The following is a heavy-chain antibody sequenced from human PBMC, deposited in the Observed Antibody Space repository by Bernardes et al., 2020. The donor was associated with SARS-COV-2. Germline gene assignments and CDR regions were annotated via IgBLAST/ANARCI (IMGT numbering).Heavy chain of an antibody. J-gene: IGHJ4*02. CDR1: GFTFNDFA. CDR2: ISGFGGST. D-gene: IGHD4-4*01. CDR3: ARVDFSNLYYFDY. V-gene: IGHV3-23*01. Sequence: GGSLRLSCAASGFTFNDFAMSWVRQAPGKGLEWVSLISGFGGSTFYADSVKGRFTISRDNAKNSVSLQMNSLRAEDTAVYYCARVDFSNLYYFDYWGQGTPVTVSS.